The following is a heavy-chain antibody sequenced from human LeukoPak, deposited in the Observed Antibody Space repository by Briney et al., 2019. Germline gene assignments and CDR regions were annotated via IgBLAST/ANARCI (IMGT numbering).Heavy chain of an antibody. CDR1: GGSFSGYY. D-gene: IGHD6-13*01. CDR3: ARVPRSSPPTRIDY. CDR2: INHSGST. V-gene: IGHV4-34*01. Sequence: SETLSLTCAVYGGSFSGYYWSWIRQPPGKGLEWIGEINHSGSTNYNPSLKSRVTISVDTSKNQFSLKLSSVTAADTAVYYCARVPRSSPPTRIDYWGQGTLVTVSS. J-gene: IGHJ4*02.